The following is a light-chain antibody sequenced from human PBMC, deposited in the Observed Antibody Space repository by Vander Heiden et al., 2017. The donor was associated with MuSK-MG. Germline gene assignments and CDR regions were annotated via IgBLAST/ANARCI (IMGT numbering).Light chain of an antibody. V-gene: IGKV1-27*01. CDR1: QGINNH. CDR2: DAS. Sequence: DIQMTQSPSSLSASVGDRVTITCRASQGINNHLAWYQQKPGKVPNLLIYDASILESGVPSRFSGSGAGTYFTLTISSLEPEDFATYYCQKYDSAPWTFGQGTKVEIK. CDR3: QKYDSAPWT. J-gene: IGKJ1*01.